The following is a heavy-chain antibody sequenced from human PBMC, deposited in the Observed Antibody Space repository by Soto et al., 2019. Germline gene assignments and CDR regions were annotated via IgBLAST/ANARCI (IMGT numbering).Heavy chain of an antibody. V-gene: IGHV4-34*01. J-gene: IGHJ5*02. CDR2: INHSGST. D-gene: IGHD6-19*01. CDR3: ATREPNYPSTGSGCFDT. CDR1: GGSFSGYY. Sequence: SETLSLTCAVYGGSFSGYYWSWIRQPPGKGLEWIGEINHSGSTNYNPSLKSRVTISVDTSKNQFSLKLSSVTAADTAVYYCATREPNYPSTGSGCFDTWGQGTLVPVCS.